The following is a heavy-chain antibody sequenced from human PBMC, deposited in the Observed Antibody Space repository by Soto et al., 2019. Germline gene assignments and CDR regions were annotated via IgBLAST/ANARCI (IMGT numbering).Heavy chain of an antibody. Sequence: ASVMVSCKASGYTFTSYGIRWVRQAPGQGLEWMGWISAYNGNTNYAQKLQGRVTMTTDTSTSTAYMELRSLRSDDTAVYYCARDLMTVTTYYYYGMDVWGQGTTVTVSS. J-gene: IGHJ6*02. V-gene: IGHV1-18*01. CDR2: ISAYNGNT. CDR1: GYTFTSYG. CDR3: ARDLMTVTTYYYYGMDV. D-gene: IGHD4-17*01.